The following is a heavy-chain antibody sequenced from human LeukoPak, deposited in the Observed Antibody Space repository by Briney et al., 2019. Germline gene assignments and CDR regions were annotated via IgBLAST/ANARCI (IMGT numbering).Heavy chain of an antibody. CDR1: GFTFSDYY. V-gene: IGHV3-11*04. J-gene: IGHJ5*02. D-gene: IGHD3-22*01. CDR2: ISSSGTTI. CDR3: ARDLGQYYDTSDNWFDP. Sequence: GGSLRLSCAASGFTFSDYYMSWIRQAPGKGLEWVSYISSSGTTIYYADSVKGRFTISRDNAKNSLYLQMNSLRAEDTAVYYCARDLGQYYDTSDNWFDPWGQGTLVTVSS.